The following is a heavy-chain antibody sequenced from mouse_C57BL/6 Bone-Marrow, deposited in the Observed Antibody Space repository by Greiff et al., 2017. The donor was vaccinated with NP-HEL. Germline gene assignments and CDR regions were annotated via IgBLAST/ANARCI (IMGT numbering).Heavy chain of an antibody. CDR3: ARRGSTMITTRYFDV. Sequence: EVQLVESGPELVKPGASVKISCKASGYSFTDYNMNWVKQSNGKSLEWIGVINPNYGTTSYNQKFKGKATLTVDQSSSTAYMQLNSLTSEDSAVYYCARRGSTMITTRYFDVWGTGTTVTVSS. V-gene: IGHV1-39*01. J-gene: IGHJ1*03. CDR1: GYSFTDYN. CDR2: INPNYGTT. D-gene: IGHD2-4*01.